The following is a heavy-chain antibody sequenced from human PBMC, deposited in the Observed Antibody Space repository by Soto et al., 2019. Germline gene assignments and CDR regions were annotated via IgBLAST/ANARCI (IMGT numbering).Heavy chain of an antibody. J-gene: IGHJ6*02. V-gene: IGHV4-59*01. Sequence: QVRLQESGPGLVKPSETLSLTCTVSGGSISRYYWSWIRQPPGKGPEWIGYMYNTGSTIYNPSLKSRVTISVDTSKNQFSLKLNSVTAADTAVYYCARDLWGYCGADCYPLDVWGQGTTVTVSS. CDR1: GGSISRYY. D-gene: IGHD2-21*02. CDR3: ARDLWGYCGADCYPLDV. CDR2: MYNTGST.